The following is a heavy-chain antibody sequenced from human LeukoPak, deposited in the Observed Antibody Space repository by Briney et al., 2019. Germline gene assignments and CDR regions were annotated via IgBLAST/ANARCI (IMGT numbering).Heavy chain of an antibody. V-gene: IGHV1-24*01. D-gene: IGHD1-7*01. CDR1: GYTLTELS. CDR2: FDPEGGET. Sequence: ASVKVSCKVSGYTLTELSMHWVRQAPGKGLEWMGGFDPEGGETIYAQKFQGRVTMTEDTSTDTAYMELSSLRPEDTAVYYCATDVTNWNYAFDYWGQGTLVTVSS. J-gene: IGHJ4*02. CDR3: ATDVTNWNYAFDY.